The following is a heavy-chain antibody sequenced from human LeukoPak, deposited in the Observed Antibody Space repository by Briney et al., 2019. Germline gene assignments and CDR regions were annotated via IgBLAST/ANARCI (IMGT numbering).Heavy chain of an antibody. CDR2: NSGSGGST. J-gene: IGHJ4*02. CDR1: GFTFSSYA. Sequence: GGSLRLSCAASGFTFSSYAMSWVRQAPGKGLEWVSANSGSGGSTYYADSVKGRFTISRDNSKNTLYLQMNSLRAEDTAVYYCAINPLGYSSSWYGYFDYWGQGTLVTVSS. D-gene: IGHD6-13*01. V-gene: IGHV3-23*01. CDR3: AINPLGYSSSWYGYFDY.